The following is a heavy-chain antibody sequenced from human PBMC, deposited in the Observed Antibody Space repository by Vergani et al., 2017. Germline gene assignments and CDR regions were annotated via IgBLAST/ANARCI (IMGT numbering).Heavy chain of an antibody. CDR3: ASGKYYSDSTSHFRGRYFDV. J-gene: IGHJ2*01. Sequence: QMQLQESGPGLVKASETLSLTCTVSGDSIISRSYYWGWIRQPPGKGLEWIGSICNRGNGDSSSSLKSSVTISADTSKNQFSLRLTSVTAADTAVYYCASGKYYSDSTSHFRGRYFDVWGRGTLVTVPS. V-gene: IGHV4-39*01. CDR2: ICNRGNG. CDR1: GDSIISRSYY. D-gene: IGHD3-16*01.